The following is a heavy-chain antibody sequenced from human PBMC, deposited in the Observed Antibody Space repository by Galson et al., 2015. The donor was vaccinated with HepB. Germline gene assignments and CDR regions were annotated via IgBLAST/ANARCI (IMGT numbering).Heavy chain of an antibody. D-gene: IGHD5-12*01. J-gene: IGHJ2*01. CDR3: ATDHGGYSGYDGYFDL. V-gene: IGHV3-15*01. CDR1: GFSFSNAW. Sequence: SLRLSCAAPGFSFSNAWMRWVRQAPGKGLEWVGVIKSKRDGGTTDFAAPVKGRFTISRDDSKNMMYLQMDSLKTEDTAMYYCATDHGGYSGYDGYFDLWGPGTLVTVSS. CDR2: IKSKRDGGTT.